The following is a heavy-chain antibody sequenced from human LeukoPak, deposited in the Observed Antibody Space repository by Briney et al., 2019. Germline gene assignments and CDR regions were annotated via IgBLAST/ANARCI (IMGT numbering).Heavy chain of an antibody. J-gene: IGHJ4*02. CDR2: IDTNTGNP. V-gene: IGHV7-4-1*02. CDR3: AKQGPGHCGSTSCYGVDY. D-gene: IGHD2-2*01. CDR1: GYTFTSHA. Sequence: ASVKVSCKASGYTFTSHAMNWVRQAPGQGLEWMGWIDTNTGNPTYAQGFTGRFVFSLDTSVSTAYLQISSLKAEDTAVYFCAKQGPGHCGSTSCYGVDYWGQGTLVTVSS.